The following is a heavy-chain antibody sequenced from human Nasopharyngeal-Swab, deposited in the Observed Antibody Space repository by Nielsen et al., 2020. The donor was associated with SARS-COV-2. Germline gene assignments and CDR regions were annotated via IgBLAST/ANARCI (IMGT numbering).Heavy chain of an antibody. J-gene: IGHJ5*02. CDR2: INHSGST. D-gene: IGHD2-2*01. CDR1: GGSFSGYY. Sequence: GSLRLSCAVYGGSFSGYYWSWIRQPPGKGLEWIGEINHSGSTNYNPSLKSRVTISVDTSKNQFSLKLSSVTAADTAVYYCARGSGIVVVPAATYNWFDPWGQGTLVTVSS. CDR3: ARGSGIVVVPAATYNWFDP. V-gene: IGHV4-34*01.